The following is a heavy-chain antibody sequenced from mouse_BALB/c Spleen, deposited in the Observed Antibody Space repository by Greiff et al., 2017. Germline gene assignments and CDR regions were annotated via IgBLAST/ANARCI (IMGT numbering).Heavy chain of an antibody. Sequence: DVMLVESGGGLVKPGGSLKLSCAASGFTFSSYAMSWVRQTPEKRLEWVASISSGGSTYYPDSVKGRFTISRDNARNILYLQMSSLRSEDTAMYYCARGEDYDGPDYWGQGTTLTVSS. CDR2: ISSGGST. CDR3: ARGEDYDGPDY. D-gene: IGHD2-4*01. V-gene: IGHV5-6-5*01. J-gene: IGHJ2*01. CDR1: GFTFSSYA.